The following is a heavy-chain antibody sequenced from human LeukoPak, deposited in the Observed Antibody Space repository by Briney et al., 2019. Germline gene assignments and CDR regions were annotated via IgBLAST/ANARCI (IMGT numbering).Heavy chain of an antibody. D-gene: IGHD3-10*01. V-gene: IGHV3-21*01. J-gene: IGHJ4*02. CDR1: GFTFSSYS. CDR2: ISSSSSYI. CDR3: ARVLVRGVTDY. Sequence: GGSLRLSCAASGFTFSSYSMNWVRQAPGKGLEWVSSISSSSSYIYYADSVKGRFTISRDNSKNTLYLQMNSLRAEDTAVYYCARVLVRGVTDYWGQGTLVTVSS.